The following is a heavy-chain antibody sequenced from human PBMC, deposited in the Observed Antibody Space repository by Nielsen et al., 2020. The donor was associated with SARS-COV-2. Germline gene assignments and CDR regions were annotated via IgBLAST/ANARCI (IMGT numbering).Heavy chain of an antibody. Sequence: GGSLRLSCAASGFTFSSYAMHWVRQAPGKGLEYVSAISSNGGSTYYANSVKGRFTISRDNSKNTLYLQMGSLRAEDMAVYYCARDKAGPRYYDSSGRDDAFDIWGQGTMVTVSS. CDR2: ISSNGGST. CDR1: GFTFSSYA. V-gene: IGHV3-64*01. J-gene: IGHJ3*02. D-gene: IGHD3-22*01. CDR3: ARDKAGPRYYDSSGRDDAFDI.